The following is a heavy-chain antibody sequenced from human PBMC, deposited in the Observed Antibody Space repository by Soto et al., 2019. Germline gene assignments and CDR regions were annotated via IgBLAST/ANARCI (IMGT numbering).Heavy chain of an antibody. CDR2: VYYSGDT. CDR3: ARDFERSAIGP. V-gene: IGHV4-61*08. CDR1: CGSIDSGDYY. J-gene: IGHJ5*02. D-gene: IGHD3-9*01. Sequence: SETLSLTCTVSCGSIDSGDYYWSWIRQPPGKGLEWIGYVYYSGDTYYNPSLRRRVTISADRSENKFSLTLKSVTAADTAVYFCARDFERSAIGPWGQGTSVTVSS.